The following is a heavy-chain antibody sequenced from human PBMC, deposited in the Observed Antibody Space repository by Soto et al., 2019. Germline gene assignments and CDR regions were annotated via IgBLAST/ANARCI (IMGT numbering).Heavy chain of an antibody. CDR2: IYWDDGK. D-gene: IGHD1-26*01. V-gene: IGHV2-5*02. CDR3: AHRQWELKLPYYFDY. J-gene: IGHJ4*02. CDR1: SFSLSSGGVG. Sequence: QITLKESGPTLVKPTQTLTLTCTFSSFSLSSGGVGVGWIRQPPGKALEWLALIYWDDGKHYSPSLKSRLTITKDTSQDQVVLTMTNMDPVDTATYYCAHRQWELKLPYYFDYWGQGTLVTVSS.